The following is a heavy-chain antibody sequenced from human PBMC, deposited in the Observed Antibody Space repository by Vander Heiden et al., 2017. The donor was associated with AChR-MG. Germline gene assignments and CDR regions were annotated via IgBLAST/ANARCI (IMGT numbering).Heavy chain of an antibody. J-gene: IGHJ4*02. CDR2: IYTNGDT. Sequence: QVQLQESGPGLVKPSETLSLTCTVSGGSISYYYWSWVRQPAGKVLEWIGRIYTNGDTNYNPSLKSRVSMSVDTSKNQFSLKLSSVTAADTAVYYCARDKEVYGSGGYYGIYFDYWGQGTLVTVSS. CDR1: GGSISYYY. D-gene: IGHD3-10*01. V-gene: IGHV4-4*07. CDR3: ARDKEVYGSGGYYGIYFDY.